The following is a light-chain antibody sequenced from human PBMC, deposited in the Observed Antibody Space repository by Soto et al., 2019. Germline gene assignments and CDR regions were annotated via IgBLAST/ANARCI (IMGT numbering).Light chain of an antibody. V-gene: IGLV2-11*01. CDR2: DVA. CDR1: SSDVGGYDY. CDR3: CSYGGSVNYV. Sequence: HSALTQPPSVSWAPGQSVTISCTGTSSDVGGYDYVSWYQQHPGKAPKLLIYDVAKRPSGVPDRFSGSKSGNTASLTISGLQAEDEADFSCCSYGGSVNYVFGNGKKVTVL. J-gene: IGLJ1*01.